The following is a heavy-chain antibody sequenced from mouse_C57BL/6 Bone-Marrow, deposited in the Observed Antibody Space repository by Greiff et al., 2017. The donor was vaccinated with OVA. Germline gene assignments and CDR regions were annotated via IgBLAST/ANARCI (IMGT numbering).Heavy chain of an antibody. CDR2: IWRGGST. V-gene: IGHV2-5*01. CDR1: GFSLTSYG. D-gene: IGHD1-1*01. J-gene: IGHJ2*01. CDR3: AKKSSSYDYFDY. Sequence: VMLVESGPGLVQPSQSLSITCTVSGFSLTSYGVHWVRQSPGKGLEWLGVIWRGGSTDYNAAFMSRLSITKDNSKSQVFFKMNSLQADDTAIYYCAKKSSSYDYFDYWGQGTTLTVSS.